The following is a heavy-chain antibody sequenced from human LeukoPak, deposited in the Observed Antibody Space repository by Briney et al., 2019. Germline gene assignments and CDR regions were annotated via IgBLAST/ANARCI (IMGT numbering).Heavy chain of an antibody. J-gene: IGHJ4*02. Sequence: PSQTLSLTCAVSGGSISSGGYSWSWIRQPPGKGLEWIGYIYHSGSTYYNPSLKSRVTISVDRSKNQFSLRLSSVTAADTAVYYCARGGTAMVTPFDYWGQGTLVTVSS. CDR2: IYHSGST. CDR1: GGSISSGGYS. CDR3: ARGGTAMVTPFDY. V-gene: IGHV4-30-2*01. D-gene: IGHD5-18*01.